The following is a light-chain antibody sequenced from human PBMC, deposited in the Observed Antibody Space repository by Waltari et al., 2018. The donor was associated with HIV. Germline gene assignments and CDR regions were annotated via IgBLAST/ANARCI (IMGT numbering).Light chain of an antibody. V-gene: IGLV2-23*02. CDR2: EVS. Sequence: QSALTQPASVSGSPGQSITISCTGTSSDVGSYNLVSWYQQHPGQAPKLMIYEVSKRPAGVSNRFSGSKSGNTASLTSSGLQAEDEADYYCCSYAGSRTYVVFGGGTKLTVL. CDR3: CSYAGSRTYVV. J-gene: IGLJ2*01. CDR1: SSDVGSYNL.